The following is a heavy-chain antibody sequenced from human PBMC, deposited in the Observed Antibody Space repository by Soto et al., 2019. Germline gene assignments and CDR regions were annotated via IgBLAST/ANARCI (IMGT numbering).Heavy chain of an antibody. CDR2: IKQDGSEK. Sequence: EVQLVESGGGLVQPGGSLRLSCAASGFIFSSYWMNWVRQAPGKGLEWVANIKQDGSEKYYVDSVKGRFTISRDNAKNSLYLQMNSLRAEDTAVYYCVRGRSWYDPWGQGTLVTVSS. CDR1: GFIFSSYW. J-gene: IGHJ5*02. CDR3: VRGRSWYDP. V-gene: IGHV3-7*04.